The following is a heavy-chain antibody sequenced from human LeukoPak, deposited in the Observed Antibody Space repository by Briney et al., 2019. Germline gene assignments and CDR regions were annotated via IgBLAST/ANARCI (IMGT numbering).Heavy chain of an antibody. Sequence: GGSLRLSCAASGFTFTRYRMIWVREAPGKGLEWVSSISSSGSYIFYAQSVEGRFIISRDNAKNSQYLQMNSLRVDDTAVYFCARGTYRSSSPSIGMPYYLDYWGQGILVTVSS. D-gene: IGHD6-6*01. CDR1: GFTFTRYR. J-gene: IGHJ4*02. CDR3: ARGTYRSSSPSIGMPYYLDY. CDR2: ISSSGSYI. V-gene: IGHV3-21*01.